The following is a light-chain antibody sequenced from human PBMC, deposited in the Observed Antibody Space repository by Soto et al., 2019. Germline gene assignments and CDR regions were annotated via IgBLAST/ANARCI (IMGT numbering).Light chain of an antibody. CDR3: QQRRSWQVI. CDR2: DAS. J-gene: IGKJ5*01. Sequence: ENVFTQSPATLSLSPGEGATLSCRASHSINTYLAWYQQKPGQAPRLLIYDASKRATGIPARFSGSGSGTNFTLTISSLEPEDFAVYYCQQRRSWQVIFGQGTRLEI. CDR1: HSINTY. V-gene: IGKV3D-11*02.